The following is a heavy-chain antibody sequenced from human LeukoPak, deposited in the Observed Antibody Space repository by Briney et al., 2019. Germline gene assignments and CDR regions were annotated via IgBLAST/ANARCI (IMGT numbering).Heavy chain of an antibody. V-gene: IGHV4-39*07. Sequence: SETLSLTCTVSGGSISSYYWGWIRQPPGKGLEWIGSIYYSGSTYYNPSLKRRLTISVDTSKNQFSLKLSSVTAADTAVYYCARDRIGAFDIWGQGTMVTVSS. CDR1: GGSISSYY. J-gene: IGHJ3*02. CDR3: ARDRIGAFDI. CDR2: IYYSGST. D-gene: IGHD3-16*02.